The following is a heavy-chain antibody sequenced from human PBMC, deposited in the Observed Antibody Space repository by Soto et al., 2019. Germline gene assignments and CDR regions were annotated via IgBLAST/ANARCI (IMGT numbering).Heavy chain of an antibody. J-gene: IGHJ3*02. CDR1: GYTFTSYA. D-gene: IGHD6-13*01. Sequence: QVQLVQSGAEVKKPGASVKVSCKASGYTFTSYAMHWVRQAPGQRLEWMGWINAGNGNTKYSQKFQGRVTITRDTSASTADMELSSLRSEDTAVYYCAAGLPGIAASFDIWGQGTMVTVSS. CDR3: AAGLPGIAASFDI. CDR2: INAGNGNT. V-gene: IGHV1-3*01.